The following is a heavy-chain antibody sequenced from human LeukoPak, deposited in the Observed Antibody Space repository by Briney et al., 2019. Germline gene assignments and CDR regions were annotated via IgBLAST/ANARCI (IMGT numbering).Heavy chain of an antibody. CDR2: ISGSGGNT. J-gene: IGHJ4*02. Sequence: GGSLRLSCAASGFTFSSYAMSWVRRAPGKGLEWVSAISGSGGNTYYADSVKGRFTISRDNSKNTLYLQMNSLRAEDTAVYYCAKGPPGSGSYDYWGQGTLVTVSS. D-gene: IGHD1-26*01. CDR1: GFTFSSYA. V-gene: IGHV3-23*01. CDR3: AKGPPGSGSYDY.